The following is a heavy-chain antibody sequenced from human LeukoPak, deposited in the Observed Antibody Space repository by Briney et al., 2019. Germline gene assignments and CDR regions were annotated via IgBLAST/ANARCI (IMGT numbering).Heavy chain of an antibody. J-gene: IGHJ2*01. V-gene: IGHV3-48*03. CDR3: ARVTYYYDSSGYYRYWYFDL. CDR1: GFTFSSYE. CDR2: ISSSGSTI. Sequence: GGSLRLSCAASGFTFSSYEMNWVRQAPGKGLGRVSYISSSGSTIYYADSVKGRFTISRDNAKNSLYLQMNSLRAEDTAVYYCARVTYYYDSSGYYRYWYFDLWGRGTLVTVSS. D-gene: IGHD3-22*01.